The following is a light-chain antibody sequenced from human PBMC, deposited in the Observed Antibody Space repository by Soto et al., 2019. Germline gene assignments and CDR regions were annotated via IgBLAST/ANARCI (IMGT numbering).Light chain of an antibody. Sequence: EIVLTQSPATLSLSPGERGTLSCRASQSVSSNLAWYQQKPGQAPRLLIYGASTRATGIPARFSGSGSGTEFTLTVSSLQPEDFATYYCLQDHDDSWTFGQGTKVDIK. CDR1: QSVSSN. CDR3: LQDHDDSWT. V-gene: IGKV3-15*01. CDR2: GAS. J-gene: IGKJ1*01.